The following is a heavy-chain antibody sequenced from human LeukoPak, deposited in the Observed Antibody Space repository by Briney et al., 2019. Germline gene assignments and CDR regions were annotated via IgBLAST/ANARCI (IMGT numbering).Heavy chain of an antibody. CDR1: GGSISSYY. CDR2: IYYSGST. CDR3: ARDSSSIAAFNWFDP. D-gene: IGHD6-6*01. Sequence: SETLSLTCTVSGGSISSYYWSWIRQPPGKGLEWIGYIYYSGSTNYNPSLKSRVTISVDTSKNQSSLKLSSVTAADTAVYYCARDSSSIAAFNWFDPWGQGTLVTVSS. V-gene: IGHV4-59*01. J-gene: IGHJ5*02.